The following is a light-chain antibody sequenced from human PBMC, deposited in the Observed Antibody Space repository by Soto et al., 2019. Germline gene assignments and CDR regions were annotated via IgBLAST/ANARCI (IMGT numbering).Light chain of an antibody. V-gene: IGLV2-23*01. CDR2: EGS. CDR1: SSDVGSYNL. Sequence: QSALTQPASVSGSPGQSITISCTGTSSDVGSYNLVSWYQQHPGKAPKLMIYEGSKRPSGVSNRFSGSKSGNTASLTISGLQAEDEADYYCCSYAGSSTSRVFGGGTKVTDL. J-gene: IGLJ2*01. CDR3: CSYAGSSTSRV.